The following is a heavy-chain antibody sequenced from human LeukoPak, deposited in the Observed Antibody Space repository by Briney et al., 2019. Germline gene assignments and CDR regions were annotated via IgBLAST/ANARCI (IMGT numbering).Heavy chain of an antibody. D-gene: IGHD3-22*01. V-gene: IGHV4-31*03. CDR1: GGSISSGGYY. CDR2: IYYSGST. CDR3: ARNFYDRDAFDI. J-gene: IGHJ3*02. Sequence: SQTLSLTCTVSGGSISSGGYYWSWIRQHPGKGLEWIGYIYYSGSTYYNPSLKSRVTISVDTSKNQFSLKVSSVTAADTAVYYCARNFYDRDAFDIWGQGTVVTVSS.